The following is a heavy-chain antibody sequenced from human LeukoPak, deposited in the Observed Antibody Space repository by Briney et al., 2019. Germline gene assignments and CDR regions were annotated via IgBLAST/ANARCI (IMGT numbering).Heavy chain of an antibody. CDR1: GGTFSSYA. Sequence: ASAKVSCKASGGTFSSYAISWVRQAPGQGLEWMGGIIPIFGTANYAQKFQGRVTITADESTSTAYMELSSLRSEDTAVYYCARDRWSIAARPYYYYGMDVWGQGTTVTVSS. CDR3: ARDRWSIAARPYYYYGMDV. CDR2: IIPIFGTA. V-gene: IGHV1-69*13. J-gene: IGHJ6*02. D-gene: IGHD6-6*01.